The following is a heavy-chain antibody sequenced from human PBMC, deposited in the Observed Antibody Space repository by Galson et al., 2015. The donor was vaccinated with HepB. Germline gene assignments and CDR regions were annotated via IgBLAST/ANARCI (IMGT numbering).Heavy chain of an antibody. D-gene: IGHD6-25*01. V-gene: IGHV3-74*01. CDR1: GFTFSSYW. J-gene: IGHJ4*02. Sequence: SLRLSCAASGFTFSSYWMDWVRQAPGKGLVWVSHINTDGSVTNYADSVKGRFTISRDNAKNTLYLQMNSLRADDTGVYYCSRPFAAAESYWGQGTLVTVAS. CDR3: SRPFAAAESY. CDR2: INTDGSVT.